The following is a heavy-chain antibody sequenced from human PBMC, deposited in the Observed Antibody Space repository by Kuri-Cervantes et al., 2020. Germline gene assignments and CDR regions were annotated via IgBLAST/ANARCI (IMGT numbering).Heavy chain of an antibody. CDR1: GGTFSSYT. CDR3: ARSITMVRGRDFRRLYYYYYGMDV. Sequence: SVKVSCKASGGTFSSYTISWVRQAPGQGLEWMGRIIPILGIANYAQKFQGRVTMTRDTSTSTVYMELSSLRSEDTAVYYCARSITMVRGRDFRRLYYYYYGMDVWGQGTTVTVSS. J-gene: IGHJ6*02. CDR2: IIPILGIA. V-gene: IGHV1-69*02. D-gene: IGHD3-10*01.